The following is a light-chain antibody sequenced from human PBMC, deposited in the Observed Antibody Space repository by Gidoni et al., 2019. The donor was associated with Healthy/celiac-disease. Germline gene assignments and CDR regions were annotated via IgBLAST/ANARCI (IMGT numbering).Light chain of an antibody. V-gene: IGKV3-11*01. CDR1: QSVSSY. Sequence: EIVLTQSPATLSLSPGERATLSCRASQSVSSYLAWYQQKPGQAPRLLIYDASNRATGIPDRFSGSGSGTDFTRTISSLEPEDFAVYYCQQRSNWPALTCGGGTKVEIK. CDR3: QQRSNWPALT. J-gene: IGKJ4*01. CDR2: DAS.